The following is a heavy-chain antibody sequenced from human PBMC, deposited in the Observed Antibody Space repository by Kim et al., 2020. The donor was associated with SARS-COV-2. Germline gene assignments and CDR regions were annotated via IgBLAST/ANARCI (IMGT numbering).Heavy chain of an antibody. CDR3: AHMRIVSGSRSHGKFD. J-gene: IGHJ4*01. V-gene: IGHV4-31*03. CDR1: GGSLSSADDY. CDR2: IYTTGGT. D-gene: IGHD3-10*01. Sequence: SETLSLTCTVSGGSLSSADDYWTWIRQLPGKGLEWIGYIYTTGGTYYNPSLKSRLAMSIDTSNNQFSLELTSVTDADPAVYYCAHMRIVSGSRSHGKFD.